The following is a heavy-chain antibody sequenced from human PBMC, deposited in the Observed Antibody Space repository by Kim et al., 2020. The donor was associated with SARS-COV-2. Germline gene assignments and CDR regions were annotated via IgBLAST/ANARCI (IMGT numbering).Heavy chain of an antibody. CDR2: INPATGAT. V-gene: IGHV1-3*01. CDR3: ARDETLAGSRNAFDM. J-gene: IGHJ3*02. D-gene: IGHD6-19*01. Sequence: ASVKVSCRPSGYNFIKNGIHWVRQAPGQSLEWMGWINPATGATKYSQRFQDRITITRDTSASIVDMDLSSLRFEDTAVYYCARDETLAGSRNAFDMWGRGTKVIVSS. CDR1: GYNFIKNG.